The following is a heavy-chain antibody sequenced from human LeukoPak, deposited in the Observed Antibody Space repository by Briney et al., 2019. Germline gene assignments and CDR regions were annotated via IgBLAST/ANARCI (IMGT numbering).Heavy chain of an antibody. CDR1: GFTFSSYA. Sequence: PGGSLRLSCAASGFTFSSYAMSWVRQAPGKGLEWVSTINNNGGSTYYADSVKGRFTISRDNSKDTLYLQMNSLRAEDTAVYYCAKDLHNNNWPIDYWGQGTLVTVSS. J-gene: IGHJ4*02. V-gene: IGHV3-23*01. CDR2: INNNGGST. D-gene: IGHD1-1*01. CDR3: AKDLHNNNWPIDY.